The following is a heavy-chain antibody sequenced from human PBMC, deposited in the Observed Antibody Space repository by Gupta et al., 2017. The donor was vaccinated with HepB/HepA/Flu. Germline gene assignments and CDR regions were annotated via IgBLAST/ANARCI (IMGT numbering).Heavy chain of an antibody. CDR3: AKVSAPITIFGVVISDYYYYYGMDV. J-gene: IGHJ6*02. CDR1: GFTFDDYA. CDR2: ISGDGGST. Sequence: EVQLVESGGGVVQPGGSLRLSCAASGFTFDDYAMHWVRQAPGKGLEWVSLISGDGGSTYYADSVKGRFTISRDNSKNSLYLQMNSLRTEDTALYYCAKVSAPITIFGVVISDYYYYYGMDVWGQGTPVTVSS. V-gene: IGHV3-43*02. D-gene: IGHD3-3*01.